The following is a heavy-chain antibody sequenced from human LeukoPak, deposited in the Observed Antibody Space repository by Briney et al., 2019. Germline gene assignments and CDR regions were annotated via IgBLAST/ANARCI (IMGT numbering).Heavy chain of an antibody. CDR1: GFSFSNAW. V-gene: IGHV3-15*01. Sequence: GGSLRFSCAASGFSFSNAWMSWVRQAPGKGLEWVGRIKSQTDGGTTDCAAPMKGRFTISRDDSENTLYLRMNSLKSEDTAFYYCTTDRCSSTSCYHDNWGQGTLVIVSS. CDR2: IKSQTDGGTT. J-gene: IGHJ4*02. D-gene: IGHD2-2*01. CDR3: TTDRCSSTSCYHDN.